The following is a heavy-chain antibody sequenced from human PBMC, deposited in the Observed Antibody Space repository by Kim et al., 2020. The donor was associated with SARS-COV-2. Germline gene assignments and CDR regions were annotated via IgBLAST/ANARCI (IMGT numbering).Heavy chain of an antibody. V-gene: IGHV4-59*01. CDR1: GGSISSYY. CDR3: ARVSSTVTTRVFDY. J-gene: IGHJ4*02. CDR2: IYYSGST. D-gene: IGHD4-17*01. Sequence: SETLSLTCTVSGGSISSYYWSWIRQPPGKGLEWIGYIYYSGSTNYNPSLKSRVTISVDTSKNQFSLKLSSVTAADTAVYYCARVSSTVTTRVFDYWGQGTLVTVSS.